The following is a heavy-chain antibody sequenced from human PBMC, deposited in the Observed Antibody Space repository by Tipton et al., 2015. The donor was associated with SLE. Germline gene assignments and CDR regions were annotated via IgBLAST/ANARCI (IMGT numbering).Heavy chain of an antibody. V-gene: IGHV3-7*03. CDR1: GFTFSNYW. CDR3: ARSLPPTVTH. Sequence: SLRLSCAASGFTFSNYWMSWVRQAPGKGLEWVANIKQDGSEKYYVDSVKGRFTISRDNAKNSLYLQMNSLRAEDTAIYYCARSLPPTVTHWGQGTLVTVSS. CDR2: IKQDGSEK. D-gene: IGHD4-17*01. J-gene: IGHJ4*02.